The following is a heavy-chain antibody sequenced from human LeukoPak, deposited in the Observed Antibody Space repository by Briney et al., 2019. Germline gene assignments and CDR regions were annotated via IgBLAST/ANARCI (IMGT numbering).Heavy chain of an antibody. D-gene: IGHD1-1*01. CDR3: ARGLVYLTGHFDC. J-gene: IGHJ4*02. V-gene: IGHV3-53*01. CDR1: GLTVSSNH. CDR2: IYSGDST. Sequence: PGGSLRLSCAAYGLTVSSNHMSWVRQAPGKGLEWVSAIYSGDSTYYADSVKGRFTISRDDSKSALYLQMNSLRAEDTAVYYCARGLVYLTGHFDCWGQGTLVIVSS.